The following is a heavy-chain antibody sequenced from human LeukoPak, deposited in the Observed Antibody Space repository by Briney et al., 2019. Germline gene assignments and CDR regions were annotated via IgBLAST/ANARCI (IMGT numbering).Heavy chain of an antibody. CDR1: GFTFSSFG. D-gene: IGHD4-23*01. V-gene: IGHV3-30*02. CDR2: IRYDGRNK. J-gene: IGHJ4*02. CDR3: AKDFGNSFDY. Sequence: PAGTLRLSGAASGFTFSSFGWDWLRQAPGKGLVGVAFIRYDGRNKYYADSVKGRFTISRDNSKNTLYLQMNSLRAEDTAVYYCAKDFGNSFDYWGQGTLVTVSS.